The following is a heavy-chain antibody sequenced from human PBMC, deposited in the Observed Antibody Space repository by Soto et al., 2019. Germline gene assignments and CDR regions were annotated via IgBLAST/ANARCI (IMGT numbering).Heavy chain of an antibody. CDR2: INNDGSST. D-gene: IGHD6-25*01. CDR3: ARGSGAQSGLLDY. V-gene: IGHV3-74*01. Sequence: EVQLVESGGGLVQIGGSLRLSCAASGFTFSSYWMHWVRQAPGKGLVWVSRINNDGSSTTYADSVKGRFTISRDNAKNTLYLQMNSLRYEDRAVYYCARGSGAQSGLLDYWGQGTLVTVSS. CDR1: GFTFSSYW. J-gene: IGHJ4*02.